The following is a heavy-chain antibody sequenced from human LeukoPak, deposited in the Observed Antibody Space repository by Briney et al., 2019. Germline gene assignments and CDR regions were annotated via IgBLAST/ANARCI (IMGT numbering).Heavy chain of an antibody. J-gene: IGHJ3*02. D-gene: IGHD3-22*01. V-gene: IGHV3-7*02. Sequence: PGGSLRLSCAASGLSFSTYWMSWVRQAPGKGLEWVANIKQDGSEKYYVDSAKGRFTISRDNAKNSLYLQMNSLRAEDTAVYYCARGGYFYDSSGYPIWGQGTMVTVSS. CDR3: ARGGYFYDSSGYPI. CDR1: GLSFSTYW. CDR2: IKQDGSEK.